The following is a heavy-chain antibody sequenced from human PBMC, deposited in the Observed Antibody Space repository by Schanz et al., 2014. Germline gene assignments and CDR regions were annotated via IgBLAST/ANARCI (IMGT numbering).Heavy chain of an antibody. Sequence: VQLVESGGDVVQPGRSLRLSCAASGFTFNTSWFHWVRQPPGKGLLWVSRVSRDGSETTYVDSVRGRFTISRDTAKNTLDLQMISLTSEDTAMYYCARDRGFMVTHNDALDLWGQGTMVSVSS. J-gene: IGHJ3*01. V-gene: IGHV3-74*01. CDR1: GFTFNTSW. CDR3: ARDRGFMVTHNDALDL. D-gene: IGHD3-10*01. CDR2: VSRDGSET.